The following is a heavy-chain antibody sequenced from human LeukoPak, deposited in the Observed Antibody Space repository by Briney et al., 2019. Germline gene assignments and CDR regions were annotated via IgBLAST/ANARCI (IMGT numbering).Heavy chain of an antibody. V-gene: IGHV3-7*01. D-gene: IGHD3-9*01. Sequence: GGSLRLSCAASGFTFSSYSMNWVRQAPGKGLEWVANIKQDGSEKYYVDSVKGRFTISRDNAKNSLHLQMNSLRAEDTAVYYCARRVLTGYYKFEDYFDYWGQGTLVTVSS. CDR1: GFTFSSYS. CDR3: ARRVLTGYYKFEDYFDY. J-gene: IGHJ4*02. CDR2: IKQDGSEK.